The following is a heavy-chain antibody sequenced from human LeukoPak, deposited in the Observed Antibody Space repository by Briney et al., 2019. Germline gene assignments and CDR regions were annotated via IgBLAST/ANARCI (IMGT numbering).Heavy chain of an antibody. Sequence: QAGGSLRLSCAASGFTFSNYAMSWVRRAPGKGLEWVSAIRDSGSSTHYADSVKGRFTTSRDNSKNTLFLQMNSLRAEDTAIYYCAKYGPQDSGSSHFDYWGQGALVTVSS. CDR2: IRDSGSST. J-gene: IGHJ4*02. CDR1: GFTFSNYA. D-gene: IGHD1-26*01. V-gene: IGHV3-23*01. CDR3: AKYGPQDSGSSHFDY.